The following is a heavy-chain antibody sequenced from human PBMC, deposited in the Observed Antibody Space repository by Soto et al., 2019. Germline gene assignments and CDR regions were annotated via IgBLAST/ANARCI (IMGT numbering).Heavy chain of an antibody. CDR3: ATYDDFWSGYYSYMDV. V-gene: IGHV3-23*01. D-gene: IGHD3-3*01. J-gene: IGHJ6*03. CDR2: ISGSGGST. CDR1: GFTFSSYA. Sequence: GGSLRLSCAASGFTFSSYAMSWVRQAPGKGLEWVSAISGSGGSTYYADSVKGRFTISRDNSKNTLYLQMNSLRAEDTAVYYCATYDDFWSGYYSYMDVWGKGTTVTVSS.